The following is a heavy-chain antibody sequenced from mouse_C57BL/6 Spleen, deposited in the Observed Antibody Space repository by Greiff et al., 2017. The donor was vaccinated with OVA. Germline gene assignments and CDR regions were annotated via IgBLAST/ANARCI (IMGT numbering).Heavy chain of an antibody. Sequence: QVQLQQPGAELVKPGASVKLSCKASGYTFTSYWMHWVKQRPGLGLEWIGRIDPNSGGTKYNEKFKSKATLTVDKPSSTAYMQLSSLTSEDSAVYYCARSRVVAPYYAMDYWGQGTSVTVSS. J-gene: IGHJ4*01. CDR2: IDPNSGGT. CDR3: ARSRVVAPYYAMDY. CDR1: GYTFTSYW. V-gene: IGHV1-72*01. D-gene: IGHD1-1*01.